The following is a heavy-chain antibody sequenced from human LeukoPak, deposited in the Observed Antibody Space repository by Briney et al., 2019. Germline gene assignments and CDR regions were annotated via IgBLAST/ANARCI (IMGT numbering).Heavy chain of an antibody. Sequence: SVKVSCKASGGTFSRFTISWVRQAPGQGFEWMGGITPIFGTANFAQKFQGRVSITADESTSTAFMELSSLRSEDTAVYYCAREWGLESSGYYYAYWGQGTLVTVSP. J-gene: IGHJ4*02. CDR1: GGTFSRFT. D-gene: IGHD3-22*01. CDR2: ITPIFGTA. CDR3: AREWGLESSGYYYAY. V-gene: IGHV1-69*13.